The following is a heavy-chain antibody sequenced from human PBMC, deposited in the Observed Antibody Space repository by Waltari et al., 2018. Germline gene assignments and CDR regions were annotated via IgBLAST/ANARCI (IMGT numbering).Heavy chain of an antibody. CDR2: IIPIFGAA. CDR3: ARGSSYDAFDI. D-gene: IGHD1-26*01. J-gene: IGHJ3*02. Sequence: QVQLVQSGAEVKKPGSSMKVSCKASGGTFSSYTISWVRQAPGQGLEWMGGIIPIFGAANYAQKFQGRVSITTDKSSSTAYMELSSLRSEDTAVYYCARGSSYDAFDIWGQGTMVTVSS. CDR1: GGTFSSYT. V-gene: IGHV1-69*05.